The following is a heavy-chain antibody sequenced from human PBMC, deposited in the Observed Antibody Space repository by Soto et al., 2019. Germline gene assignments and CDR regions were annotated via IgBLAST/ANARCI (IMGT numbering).Heavy chain of an antibody. CDR1: GGSISSGGYY. Sequence: QVPLQESGPGLVKPSQTLSLTCTVSGGSISSGGYYWSWIRQHPGKGLEWIGYIYYSGSTYYNPSLKIRVTISVDTSKNQFSRKLSSVTAADTAVYYCARDPMGYVGSYYVGYFDYWGQGTLVTVSS. CDR2: IYYSGST. V-gene: IGHV4-31*03. J-gene: IGHJ4*02. CDR3: ARDPMGYVGSYYVGYFDY. D-gene: IGHD1-26*01.